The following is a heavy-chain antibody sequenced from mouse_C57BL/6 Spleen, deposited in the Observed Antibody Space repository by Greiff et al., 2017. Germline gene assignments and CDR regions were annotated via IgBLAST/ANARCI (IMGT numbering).Heavy chain of an antibody. V-gene: IGHV5-4*01. D-gene: IGHD2-3*01. CDR1: GFTFSSYA. Sequence: EVQRVESGGGLVKPGGSLKLSCAASGFTFSSYAMSWVRQTPEKRLEWVATISDGGSYTYYPDNVKGRFTISRDNAKNNLYLQMSHLKSEDTAMYYCAREDGYYWYFDVWGTGTTVTVSS. CDR2: ISDGGSYT. J-gene: IGHJ1*03. CDR3: AREDGYYWYFDV.